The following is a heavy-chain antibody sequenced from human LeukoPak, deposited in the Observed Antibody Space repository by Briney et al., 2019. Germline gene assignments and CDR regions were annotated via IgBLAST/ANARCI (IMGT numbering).Heavy chain of an antibody. CDR3: ARSVDTAMASDY. V-gene: IGHV1-8*03. Sequence: ASVKVSCKASGYTFTSYDINWGGQAAGQGGEGRGWMNPNSGNTGYAQKFQGRVTITRNTSISTAYMELSSLRSEDTAVYYCARSVDTAMASDYWGQGALVTVSS. D-gene: IGHD5-18*01. CDR1: GYTFTSYD. CDR2: MNPNSGNT. J-gene: IGHJ4*02.